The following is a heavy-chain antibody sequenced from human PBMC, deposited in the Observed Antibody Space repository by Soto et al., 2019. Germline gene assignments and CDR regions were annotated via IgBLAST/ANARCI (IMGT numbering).Heavy chain of an antibody. CDR2: IIPIFGTA. Sequence: QVQLVQSGAEVKKPGSSVKVSCKASGGTFSSYAISWVRQAPGQGLEWMGGIIPIFGTANYAQKFQGRVTITADESTSTAYMELSRLRSEDTGVYYCASALRSVSYSASHDYWGQGTLVTVSS. D-gene: IGHD1-26*01. CDR3: ASALRSVSYSASHDY. CDR1: GGTFSSYA. J-gene: IGHJ4*02. V-gene: IGHV1-69*12.